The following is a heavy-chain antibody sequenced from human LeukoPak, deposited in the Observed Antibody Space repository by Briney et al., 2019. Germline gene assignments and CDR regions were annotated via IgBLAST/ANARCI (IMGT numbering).Heavy chain of an antibody. V-gene: IGHV4-39*07. Sequence: SETLSLTCTVSGASISTSRDYWGWIRQPPGKGLEWIGSIYYIGDTYYNPSLKSRVTMSLDMSKNQFSLKLSSVTAADTAVYYCARDGNLGSYSPYDGHDIWGQGTMVTVSS. CDR3: ARDGNLGSYSPYDGHDI. J-gene: IGHJ3*02. CDR2: IYYIGDT. CDR1: GASISTSRDY. D-gene: IGHD1-26*01.